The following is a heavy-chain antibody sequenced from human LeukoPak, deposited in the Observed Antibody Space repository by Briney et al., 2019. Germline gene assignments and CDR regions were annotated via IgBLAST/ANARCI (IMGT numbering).Heavy chain of an antibody. CDR1: GFTFNNYA. Sequence: GGSLRLSCAASGFTFNNYAMSWVRQAPGKGLEWVSGISGSDYTYYTDSVKGRFTISRDNAKNSLYLQMNSLRAEDTAVYYCARDSYLVKDAFDIWGQGTMVTVSS. CDR2: ISGSDYT. V-gene: IGHV3-23*01. J-gene: IGHJ3*02. D-gene: IGHD3-9*01. CDR3: ARDSYLVKDAFDI.